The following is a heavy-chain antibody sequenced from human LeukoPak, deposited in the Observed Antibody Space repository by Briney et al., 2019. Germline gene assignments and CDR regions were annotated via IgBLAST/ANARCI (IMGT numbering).Heavy chain of an antibody. CDR2: ISGSGGGT. Sequence: PGGSLRLSCAASGFTFSSYAMSWVRQAPGKGLEWVSAISGSGGGTYYADSVKGRFTISRDNAKNSLYLQMNSLRAEDTAVYYCARGSRDFYDSVPMDYWGQGTLVTVSS. D-gene: IGHD3-22*01. CDR3: ARGSRDFYDSVPMDY. V-gene: IGHV3-23*01. CDR1: GFTFSSYA. J-gene: IGHJ4*02.